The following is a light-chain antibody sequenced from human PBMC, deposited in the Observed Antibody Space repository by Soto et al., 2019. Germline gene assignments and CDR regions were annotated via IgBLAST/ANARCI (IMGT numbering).Light chain of an antibody. CDR1: SSDVGGYNF. V-gene: IGLV2-14*01. Sequence: QSALTQPASVSGSPGQSITISCTGTSSDVGGYNFVSWYQQHPGKAPRLIIYEVSSRPSGVSYRFSGSKSGNTASLTNSGLQAEDEADYYCSSYTLRNTLVLFGGGTKVTVL. J-gene: IGLJ3*02. CDR2: EVS. CDR3: SSYTLRNTLVL.